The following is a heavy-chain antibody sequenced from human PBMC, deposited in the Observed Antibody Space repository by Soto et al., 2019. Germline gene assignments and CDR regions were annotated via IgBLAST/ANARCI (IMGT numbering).Heavy chain of an antibody. V-gene: IGHV3-7*01. Sequence: GGSLRLSCAASGFTFSSYCMSWVRQAPGKGLEWVANIKQDGREKYYVDSVKGRFTIFRDTAKNSLFLQMHSLRAEDTAVYYCARCGEDYEDYDYYHDYKDVWSKGNTVTVSS. D-gene: IGHD4-17*01. CDR3: ARCGEDYEDYDYYHDYKDV. J-gene: IGHJ6*03. CDR2: IKQDGREK. CDR1: GFTFSSYC.